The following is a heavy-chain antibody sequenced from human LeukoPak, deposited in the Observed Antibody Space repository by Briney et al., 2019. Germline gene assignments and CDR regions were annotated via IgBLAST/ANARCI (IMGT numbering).Heavy chain of an antibody. Sequence: SETLSLTCTVSGYAIISGGFSWNWIRRPPGKGLEWIGCIYDRGPAHYNPSLKSRFTISVDRPKNQFFLNVTSLTAADTAVYYCARSRQASGLFSSWGQGTLVVVSS. CDR1: GYAIISGGFS. CDR3: ARSRQASGLFSS. V-gene: IGHV4-30-2*01. CDR2: IYDRGPA. J-gene: IGHJ5*02. D-gene: IGHD3-10*01.